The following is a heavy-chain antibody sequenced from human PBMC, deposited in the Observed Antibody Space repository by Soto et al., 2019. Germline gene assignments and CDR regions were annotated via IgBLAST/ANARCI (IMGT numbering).Heavy chain of an antibody. CDR2: ISNDGSST. Sequence: EVQLVESGGGLVQPGGSLRLSCVASGFTFSSYCMHWVRQAPGKGLVWVSGISNDGSSTSYADPVKGRFTISRDNAKNTLYLQMNSLRAEDTAVYYCARLPNKSPQNWGQGTLVIVSP. V-gene: IGHV3-74*01. CDR3: ARLPNKSPQN. J-gene: IGHJ1*01. CDR1: GFTFSSYC.